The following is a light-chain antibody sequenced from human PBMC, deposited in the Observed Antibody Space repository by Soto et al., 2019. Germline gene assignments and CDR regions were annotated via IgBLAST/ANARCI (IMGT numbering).Light chain of an antibody. J-gene: IGKJ5*01. CDR3: QQHNNWPPIT. V-gene: IGKV3-15*01. Sequence: DIVMTQSPATLSVSPGERATLSCRARQSVSSDLAWYQQKPGQAPRLLIHGASTRATGIPARFSGSGSGTELTLTISSLQSEDFAVYYCQQHNNWPPITFGQGTRLEV. CDR1: QSVSSD. CDR2: GAS.